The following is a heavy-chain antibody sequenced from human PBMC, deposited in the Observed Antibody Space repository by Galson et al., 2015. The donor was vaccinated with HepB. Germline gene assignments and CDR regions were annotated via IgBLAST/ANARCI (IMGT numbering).Heavy chain of an antibody. CDR2: INAGNGNT. J-gene: IGHJ5*02. CDR3: ARGGITIFGVVFRHRQGWFDP. Sequence: SVKVSCKASGYTFTSYAMHWVRQAPGQRLEWMGWINAGNGNTKYSQKFQGRVTITRDTSASTAYMELSSLRSEDTAVYYCARGGITIFGVVFRHRQGWFDPWGQGTLVTVSS. V-gene: IGHV1-3*01. CDR1: GYTFTSYA. D-gene: IGHD3-3*01.